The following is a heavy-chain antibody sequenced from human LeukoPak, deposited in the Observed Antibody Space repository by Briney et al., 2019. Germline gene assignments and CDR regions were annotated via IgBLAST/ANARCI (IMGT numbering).Heavy chain of an antibody. V-gene: IGHV4-59*01. J-gene: IGHJ4*02. Sequence: SETLSLTCTVSDDSISGYYRGWIRQPPGKGLEWIGYFHNSGTSTYNPSLKSRVTISADTSKNQFSLKLNSLTTADTAVYYCTRGAGWLIDYWGQGILVTASS. D-gene: IGHD3-16*01. CDR2: FHNSGTS. CDR1: DDSISGYY. CDR3: TRGAGWLIDY.